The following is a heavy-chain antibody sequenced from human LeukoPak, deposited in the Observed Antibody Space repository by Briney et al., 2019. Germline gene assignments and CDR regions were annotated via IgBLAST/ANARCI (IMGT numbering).Heavy chain of an antibody. V-gene: IGHV1-8*01. Sequence: ASVKVSCKASGYTFTSFDINWVRQPTGQGLEWMGWMNPNINKAGYAQKFQARLNLTMNTFISTACMELSGLTSEDTAVYYCARVKRLPTVWFDPWGQGTLVTVPS. CDR2: MNPNINKA. J-gene: IGHJ5*02. CDR3: ARVKRLPTVWFDP. D-gene: IGHD6-25*01. CDR1: GYTFTSFD.